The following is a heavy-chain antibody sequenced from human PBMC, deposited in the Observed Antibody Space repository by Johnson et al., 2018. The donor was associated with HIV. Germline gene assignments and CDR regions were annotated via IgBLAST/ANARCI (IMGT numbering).Heavy chain of an antibody. V-gene: IGHV3-30*14. D-gene: IGHD5-18*01. CDR1: GFTFSSYA. J-gene: IGHJ3*02. Sequence: QVQLVESGGGVVQPGRSLRLSCAASGFTFSSYAMHWVRQAPGKGLEWVAVISYDGSNKYYADSVKGRFTISRDNSKNTLYLRMNSLRAEDTAVYYCARAYSYGAFDIWGLGTKVTVSS. CDR2: ISYDGSNK. CDR3: ARAYSYGAFDI.